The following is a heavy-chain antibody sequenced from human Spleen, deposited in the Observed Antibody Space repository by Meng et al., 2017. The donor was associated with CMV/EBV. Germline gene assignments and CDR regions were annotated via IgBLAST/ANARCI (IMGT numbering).Heavy chain of an antibody. CDR2: MSAYTGDT. V-gene: IGHV1-18*03. D-gene: IGHD6-19*01. CDR1: GVTLARFG. CDR3: AREAIAGSSSFDY. Sequence: DTGVTLARFGLSWVRQKPGQGREWMGWMSAYTGDTKYAQKFQDRVTLTRDTSTSTAYMELTGLTSDDMALYFCAREAIAGSSSFDYWGQGTLVTVSS. J-gene: IGHJ4*02.